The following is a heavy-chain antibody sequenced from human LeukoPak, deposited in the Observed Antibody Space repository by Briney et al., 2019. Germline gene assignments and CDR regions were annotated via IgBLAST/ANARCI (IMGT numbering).Heavy chain of an antibody. CDR1: GGSISSGSYY. CDR3: ARVALAGAFDI. Sequence: PSQTLSLTCTVSGGSISSGSYYWSRIRQPAGKGLEWIGRIYTSGSTNYNPSLKSRVTVSVDTSKNQFSLKLSSVTAADTAVYYCARVALAGAFDIWGQGTMVTVSS. J-gene: IGHJ3*02. D-gene: IGHD6-19*01. V-gene: IGHV4-61*02. CDR2: IYTSGST.